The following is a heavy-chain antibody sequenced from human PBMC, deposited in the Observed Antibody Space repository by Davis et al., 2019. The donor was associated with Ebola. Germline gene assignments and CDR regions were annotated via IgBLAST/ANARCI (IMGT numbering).Heavy chain of an antibody. J-gene: IGHJ4*02. CDR2: ISYDGSNK. V-gene: IGHV3-30-3*01. CDR1: GFTFSSYA. CDR3: ARDQLSTKYYDILTGYYS. D-gene: IGHD3-9*01. Sequence: GESPKPSCAASGFTFSSYAMHRVREAPGKGLEWVAVISYDGSNKHYADSVKGRFTISRDNSKNTLYLQMNSLRAEDTAVYYCARDQLSTKYYDILTGYYSWGQGTLVTVSS.